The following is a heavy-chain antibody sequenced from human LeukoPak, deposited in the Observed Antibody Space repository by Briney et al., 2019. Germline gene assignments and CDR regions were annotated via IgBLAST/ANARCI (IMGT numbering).Heavy chain of an antibody. V-gene: IGHV3-23*01. J-gene: IGHJ4*02. Sequence: GGSLRLSCAASGLTFNNYAMSWVRQAPGKGLEWVSSLSANGANTYSADSVKGRFIISRDNSKNTLYLQVNSLRPEDTAVYYCARRSMTGTYYFDYWGQGTLVTVSS. CDR3: ARRSMTGTYYFDY. D-gene: IGHD1-1*01. CDR2: LSANGANT. CDR1: GLTFNNYA.